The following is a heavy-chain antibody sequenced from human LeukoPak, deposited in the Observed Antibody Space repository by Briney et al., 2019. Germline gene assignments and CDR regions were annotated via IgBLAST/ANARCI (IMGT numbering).Heavy chain of an antibody. D-gene: IGHD3-10*01. V-gene: IGHV4-31*03. CDR3: ARAFGSDRWFDY. CDR2: MYYSGST. CDR1: GGSISSGGYY. Sequence: SETLSLTCTVSGGSISSGGYYWSWIRQHPGTGLEWIGYMYYSGSTYYNPSLKSRVTISVDTSKNQFSLKLSSVTAVDTAVYYCARAFGSDRWFDYWGQGTLVTVSS. J-gene: IGHJ4*02.